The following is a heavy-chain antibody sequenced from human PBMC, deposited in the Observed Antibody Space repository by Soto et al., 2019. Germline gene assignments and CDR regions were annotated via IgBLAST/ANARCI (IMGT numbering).Heavy chain of an antibody. D-gene: IGHD3-10*01. J-gene: IGHJ6*02. V-gene: IGHV3-30*18. Sequence: GGSLRLSCAASGFTFSSYGMHWVRQAPGKGLEWVAVISYDGSNKYYADSVKGRFTISRDNSKNTLYLQMNSLRAEDTAVYYCAKERSYYNYYYYGMDVWGQGTTVTVSS. CDR2: ISYDGSNK. CDR1: GFTFSSYG. CDR3: AKERSYYNYYYYGMDV.